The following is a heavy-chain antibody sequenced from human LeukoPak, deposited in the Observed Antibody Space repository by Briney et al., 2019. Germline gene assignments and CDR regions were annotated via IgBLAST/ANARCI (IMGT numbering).Heavy chain of an antibody. V-gene: IGHV4-59*01. D-gene: IGHD3-16*02. CDR2: IYYSGST. J-gene: IGHJ3*02. CDR3: ASGEMSTYDYVWGSYRILSSLSFDI. CDR1: GGSISSYY. Sequence: SETLSLTCTVSGGSISSYYWSWIRQPPGKGLEWIGYIYYSGSTNYNPPLQSRVTISVDTSKKQFSLKLSSVTAADTAVYYCASGEMSTYDYVWGSYRILSSLSFDIWGQGTMVTVSS.